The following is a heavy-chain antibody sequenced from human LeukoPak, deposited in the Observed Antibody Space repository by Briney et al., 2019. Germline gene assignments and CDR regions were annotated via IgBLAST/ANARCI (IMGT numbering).Heavy chain of an antibody. CDR1: GFTFSSYE. D-gene: IGHD5-18*01. CDR3: AKVGTYSYGYIDY. J-gene: IGHJ4*02. Sequence: GGSLRLSCAASGFTFSSYEMNWVRQAPGKGLEWVSYISPSGSNIKYADSVKGRFSISRDNAMNSLYLQMNSLRAEDTAVYYCAKVGTYSYGYIDYWGQGTLVTVSS. V-gene: IGHV3-48*03. CDR2: ISPSGSNI.